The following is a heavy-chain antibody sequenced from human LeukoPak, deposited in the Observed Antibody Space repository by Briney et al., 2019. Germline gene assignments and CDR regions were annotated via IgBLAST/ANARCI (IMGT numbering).Heavy chain of an antibody. Sequence: SETLSLTCVVSGYSISSGYYWGWIRQPPGKGLEWIGNIYHSGSTFYNPSLKSRVTISVDTSKNQFSLELSSVTAADTAVYFCARVGNNVYDYWGRGTLVTVSS. CDR2: IYHSGST. CDR1: GYSISSGYY. V-gene: IGHV4-38-2*01. J-gene: IGHJ4*02. CDR3: ARVGNNVYDY. D-gene: IGHD1-14*01.